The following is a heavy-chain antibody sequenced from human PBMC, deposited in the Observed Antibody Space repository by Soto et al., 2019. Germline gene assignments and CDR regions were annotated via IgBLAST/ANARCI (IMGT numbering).Heavy chain of an antibody. CDR1: VGTFSSYA. J-gene: IGHJ4*02. CDR3: ATFRVPSTHLEY. CDR2: IIPIFGTA. V-gene: IGHV1-69*13. D-gene: IGHD2-2*01. Sequence: SVKVSCKAPVGTFSSYAISWVRQAPGQGLEWMGGIIPIFGTANYAQKFQGRVTITADESTSTAYMELSSLRSEDTAVYYCATFRVPSTHLEYWGQGTLV.